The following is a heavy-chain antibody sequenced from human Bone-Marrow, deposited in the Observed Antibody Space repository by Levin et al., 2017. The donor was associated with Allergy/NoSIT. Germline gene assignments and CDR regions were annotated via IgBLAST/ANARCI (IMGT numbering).Heavy chain of an antibody. CDR1: GYTFTSYG. CDR2: ISAYNGNT. V-gene: IGHV1-18*01. D-gene: IGHD5-12*01. Sequence: ASVKVSCKASGYTFTSYGISWVRQAPGQGLEWMGWISAYNGNTNYAQKLQGRVTMTTDTSTSTAYMELRSLRSDDKAVYYCARRTEWLRYDYFDYWGQGTLVTVSS. CDR3: ARRTEWLRYDYFDY. J-gene: IGHJ4*02.